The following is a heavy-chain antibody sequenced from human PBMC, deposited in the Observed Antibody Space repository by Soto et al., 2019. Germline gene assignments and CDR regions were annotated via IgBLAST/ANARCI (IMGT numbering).Heavy chain of an antibody. Sequence: SETLSLTCTVSGGSISSSSYYWGWIRQPPGKGLEWIGSIYYSGSTYYNPSLKSRVTISVDTSKNQFSLKLSSVTAADTAVYYCARRGRGVLDYWGQGTLVTVSS. CDR1: GGSISSSSYY. CDR3: ARRGRGVLDY. CDR2: IYYSGST. V-gene: IGHV4-39*01. J-gene: IGHJ4*02.